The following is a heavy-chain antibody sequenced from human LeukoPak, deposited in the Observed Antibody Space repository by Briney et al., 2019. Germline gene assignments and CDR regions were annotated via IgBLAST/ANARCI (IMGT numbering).Heavy chain of an antibody. CDR1: GFTFDDYA. D-gene: IGHD3-3*01. Sequence: GGSLRLSCAASGFTFDDYAMHWVRQAPGKGLEWASGISWNSGSIGYADSVKGRFTISRDNAKNSLYLQMNSLRAEDTALYYCAKDLNYDFWSGSTHYGMDVWGQGTTVTVSS. J-gene: IGHJ6*02. CDR3: AKDLNYDFWSGSTHYGMDV. CDR2: ISWNSGSI. V-gene: IGHV3-9*01.